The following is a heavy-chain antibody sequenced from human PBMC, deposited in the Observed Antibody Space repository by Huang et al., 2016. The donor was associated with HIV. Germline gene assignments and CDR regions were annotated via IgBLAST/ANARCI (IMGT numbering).Heavy chain of an antibody. CDR2: ITPIFGTA. CDR1: GGTFSSYA. D-gene: IGHD3-22*01. Sequence: QVQLVQSGAEVKKPGSSVKVSCKASGGTFSSYAISWVRQAPGQGLEWMGGITPIFGTANYAQKCQGRVTSTADESTSTAYMELSSLRSEDTAVYYCARARGYYDSSVSYYFDYWGQGTLVTVSS. V-gene: IGHV1-69*13. CDR3: ARARGYYDSSVSYYFDY. J-gene: IGHJ4*02.